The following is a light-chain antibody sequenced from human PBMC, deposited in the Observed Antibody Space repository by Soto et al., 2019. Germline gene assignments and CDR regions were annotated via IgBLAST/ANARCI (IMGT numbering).Light chain of an antibody. CDR1: QTINSR. CDR2: HTS. V-gene: IGKV3-11*01. J-gene: IGKJ1*01. CDR3: HQRQSWPRT. Sequence: EIILTKSPATLSSSPCERATLSCRASQTINSRLAWYQQKPGQAPTLLIYHTSNRATGVPARFSGSGSGTDFTLTISSLEPEDFAVYYCHQRQSWPRTFGQGTKVDIK.